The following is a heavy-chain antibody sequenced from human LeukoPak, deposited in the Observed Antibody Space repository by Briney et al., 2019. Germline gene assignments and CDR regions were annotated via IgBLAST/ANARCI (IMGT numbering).Heavy chain of an antibody. V-gene: IGHV1-18*01. Sequence: ASVKVSCKASGYTFTSSGISWVRQAPGQGLEWMGWISAYNGNTNYAQKLQGRVTMTTDTSTSTAYMELRSLRSDDTAVYYCAREYCSGGSCYSGFVFPSLTGYYFMDVWGKGTTVTVSS. CDR3: AREYCSGGSCYSGFVFPSLTGYYFMDV. CDR2: ISAYNGNT. CDR1: GYTFTSSG. D-gene: IGHD2-15*01. J-gene: IGHJ6*03.